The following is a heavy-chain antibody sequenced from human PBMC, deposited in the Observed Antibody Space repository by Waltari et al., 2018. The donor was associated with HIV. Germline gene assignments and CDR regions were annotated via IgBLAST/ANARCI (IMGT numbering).Heavy chain of an antibody. CDR2: INLNSGDT. CDR1: GSTSTASY. CDR3: ARDSYYYDSSGFFPDF. Sequence: QVQLVQSGAEVKKPGASGKVSCKASGSTSTASYMPWLRQAPGQGLEWMGRINLNSGDTNYGQKFQGRVTMTRDTSISTAYMELSRLRSDDTAVYYCARDSYYYDSSGFFPDFWGQGTLVTVSS. J-gene: IGHJ4*02. D-gene: IGHD3-22*01. V-gene: IGHV1-2*06.